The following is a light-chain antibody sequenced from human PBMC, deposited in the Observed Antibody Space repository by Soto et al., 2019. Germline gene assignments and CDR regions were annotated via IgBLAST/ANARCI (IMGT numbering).Light chain of an antibody. CDR1: SGHSDYA. J-gene: IGLJ3*02. Sequence: QPVLTQSPSASASPGASVKLTCTLSSGHSDYAIAWHQQQPEKGPRYLMKVTSDGSHTKGDGIPDRFSGSSSGADRYLTISSLRSDDEADYYCQAGGTGGVFGEGTKVTVL. V-gene: IGLV4-69*01. CDR3: QAGGTGGV. CDR2: VTSDGSH.